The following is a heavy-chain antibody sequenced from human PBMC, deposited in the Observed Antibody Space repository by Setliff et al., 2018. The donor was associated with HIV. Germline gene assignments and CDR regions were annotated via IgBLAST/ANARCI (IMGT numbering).Heavy chain of an antibody. V-gene: IGHV3-21*01. CDR3: ARAASRYGSGSFYFDY. J-gene: IGHJ4*02. D-gene: IGHD3-10*01. Sequence: PGGSLRLSCAASGFTFSDYYMNWVRQAPGKGLEWVSSISSSSSYIYYADSVKGRFTIPRDNAKNSLYLQMNSLRAEDTAVYYCARAASRYGSGSFYFDYWGQGTLVTVSS. CDR2: ISSSSSYI. CDR1: GFTFSDYY.